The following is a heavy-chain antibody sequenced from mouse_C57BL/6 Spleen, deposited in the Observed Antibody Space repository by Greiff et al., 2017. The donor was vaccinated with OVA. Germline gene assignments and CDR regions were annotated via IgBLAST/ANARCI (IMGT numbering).Heavy chain of an antibody. CDR1: GFPFSDYY. CDR3: ARAVYYGSSLSYFDY. V-gene: IGHV5-16*01. D-gene: IGHD1-1*01. J-gene: IGHJ2*01. CDR2: INYDGSST. Sequence: DVKLVESEGGLVQPGSSMKLSCTASGFPFSDYYMAWFRLVPDKGLEWFANINYDGSSTYYLDSLKSRFIISRDNAKNILYLQMSSLKSEDTATYYCARAVYYGSSLSYFDYWGQGTTLTVSS.